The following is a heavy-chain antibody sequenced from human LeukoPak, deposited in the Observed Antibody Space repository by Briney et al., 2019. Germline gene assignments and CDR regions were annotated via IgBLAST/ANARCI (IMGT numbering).Heavy chain of an antibody. CDR2: MNPNSGNT. D-gene: IGHD6-6*01. CDR1: GYTFTSYD. J-gene: IGHJ5*02. Sequence: ASVKVSCKASGYTFTSYDINWVRQATGQGLEWMGGMNPNSGNTGYAQKFQGRVTMTRNTSRSTAYMELSSLRSEDPAVYYCARLVAARLSWFDPWGQGTLVTVSS. CDR3: ARLVAARLSWFDP. V-gene: IGHV1-8*01.